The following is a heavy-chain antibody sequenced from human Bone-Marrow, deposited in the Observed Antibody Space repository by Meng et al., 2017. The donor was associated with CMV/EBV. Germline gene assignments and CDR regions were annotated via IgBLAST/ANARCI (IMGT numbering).Heavy chain of an antibody. CDR3: ARELRNWDFQSGGDY. Sequence: SETLSLTCTVSGGSIITTNYFWAWIRQPPGKGLEWIGSLFYDGATQYNPSLKSRVALSVATSKNQFSLRINFVTAADTAIYYCARELRNWDFQSGGDYWGQGTLVTVSS. J-gene: IGHJ4*02. D-gene: IGHD1-7*01. V-gene: IGHV4-39*07. CDR2: LFYDGAT. CDR1: GGSIITTNYF.